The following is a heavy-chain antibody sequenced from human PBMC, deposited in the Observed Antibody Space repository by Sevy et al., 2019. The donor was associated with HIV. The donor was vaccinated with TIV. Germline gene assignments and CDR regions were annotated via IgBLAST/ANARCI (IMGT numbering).Heavy chain of an antibody. V-gene: IGHV1-69*13. CDR3: ARGAVVGATEGYPFDI. Sequence: ASVKVSCKASGGTFSSYAISWVRQAPGQGLEWMGGIIPIFGTANYAQKFQGRVTIIADESTSTAYMELSSLRSEDTAVYYCARGAVVGATEGYPFDIWGQGTMVTVSS. CDR1: GGTFSSYA. D-gene: IGHD1-26*01. CDR2: IIPIFGTA. J-gene: IGHJ3*02.